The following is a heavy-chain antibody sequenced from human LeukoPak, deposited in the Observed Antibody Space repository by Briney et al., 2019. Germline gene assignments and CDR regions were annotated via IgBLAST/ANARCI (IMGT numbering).Heavy chain of an antibody. CDR2: IYYSGST. CDR1: GGSISSYY. D-gene: IGHD3-3*01. J-gene: IGHJ4*02. CDR3: AREPYYDFWSGYYVDY. Sequence: SETLSLTCTVSGGSISSYYWSWIRQPPGKGLEWIGYIYYSGSTNYNPSLKSRVTISVDTSKNQLSLKLSSVTAADTAVYYCAREPYYDFWSGYYVDYWGQGTLVTVSS. V-gene: IGHV4-59*12.